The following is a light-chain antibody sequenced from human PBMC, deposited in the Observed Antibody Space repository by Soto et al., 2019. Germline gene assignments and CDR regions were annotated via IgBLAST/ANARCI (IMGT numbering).Light chain of an antibody. Sequence: MTQSPSSLSASLGDRVTLTCRASQSLSSDLAWYQQKPGQAPRLLIYAASSGATGIPARFSGSGSGTDFTLTISSLQSEDFAVYYCQQCNSWPPFTFGQGTRLEI. J-gene: IGKJ5*01. CDR1: QSLSSD. V-gene: IGKV3-15*01. CDR2: AAS. CDR3: QQCNSWPPFT.